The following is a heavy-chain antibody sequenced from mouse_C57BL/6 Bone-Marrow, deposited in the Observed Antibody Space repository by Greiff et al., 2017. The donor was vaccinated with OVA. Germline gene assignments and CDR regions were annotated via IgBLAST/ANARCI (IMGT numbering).Heavy chain of an antibody. J-gene: IGHJ1*03. Sequence: VKLQQPGAELVRPGSSVKLSCKASGYTFTSYWMHWVKQRPIQGLEWIGNIDPSDSDTHYNQKFKDKATLTVDKSSSTAYMQLSSLTSEDSAVYYCARERITTVVGSFDVWGTGTTVTVSS. V-gene: IGHV1-52*01. CDR1: GYTFTSYW. D-gene: IGHD1-1*01. CDR2: IDPSDSDT. CDR3: ARERITTVVGSFDV.